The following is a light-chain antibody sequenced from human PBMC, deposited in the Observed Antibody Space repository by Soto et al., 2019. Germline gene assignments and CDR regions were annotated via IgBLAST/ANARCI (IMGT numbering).Light chain of an antibody. CDR3: QQSGGSTRT. CDR2: GAS. Sequence: EIVLAQSPATLSLSPGERVTLSCRASQSISTTYLAWYQHKPGQAPRLLIYGASSRATGIPDRFSGSGSGTDFTLTISRLEPEDFAVYYCQQSGGSTRTFGQGTKVDIK. J-gene: IGKJ1*01. V-gene: IGKV3-20*01. CDR1: QSISTTY.